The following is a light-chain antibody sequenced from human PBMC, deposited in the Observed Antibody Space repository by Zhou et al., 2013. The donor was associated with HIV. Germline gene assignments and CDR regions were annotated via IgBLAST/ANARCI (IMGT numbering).Light chain of an antibody. Sequence: IVMTQSPDRLPVSLGGRATINCKSSRKTLLSSFNNENYLAWYQQKPGQPPTLLIYWASTRQSGVPARFSGSGSGTDFSLTINNLVAEDVAIYYCQQYFSTPFTFGQGTRLEF. CDR2: WAS. V-gene: IGKV4-1*01. CDR3: QQYFSTPFT. J-gene: IGKJ2*01. CDR1: RKTLLSSFNNENY.